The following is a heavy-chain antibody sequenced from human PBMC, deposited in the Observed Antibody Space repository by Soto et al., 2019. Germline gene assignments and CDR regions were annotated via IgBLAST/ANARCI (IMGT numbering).Heavy chain of an antibody. CDR3: ATESSGSSPLPFDF. V-gene: IGHV4-30-4*01. CDR1: GGSVTSGSHY. CDR2: VYYSGST. J-gene: IGHJ4*02. Sequence: QVQLQESGPGLVKPSQTLSLTCTVSGGSVTSGSHYWSWIRQPPGKGLEWIGYVYYSGSTYYNPSLKSRVTISTDTSKNQFSLRLNSVTASDAAVYYCATESSGSSPLPFDFWGQGALVTVSS. D-gene: IGHD3-22*01.